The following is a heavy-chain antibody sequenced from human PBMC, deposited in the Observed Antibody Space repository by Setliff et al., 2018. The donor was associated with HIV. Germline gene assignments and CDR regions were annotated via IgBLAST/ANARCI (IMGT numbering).Heavy chain of an antibody. Sequence: PSETLSLTCAVYGGSFSGYYWSWIRQPPGKGLEWIGEIDHSGSTKYNPSLKSRVTIPVDPSKNQFSLKLRSVTAAHTAVDYCARVGLGSGYLGGRFGYWGQGTLVTVSS. D-gene: IGHD3-22*01. CDR2: IDHSGST. V-gene: IGHV4-34*01. J-gene: IGHJ4*02. CDR1: GGSFSGYY. CDR3: ARVGLGSGYLGGRFGY.